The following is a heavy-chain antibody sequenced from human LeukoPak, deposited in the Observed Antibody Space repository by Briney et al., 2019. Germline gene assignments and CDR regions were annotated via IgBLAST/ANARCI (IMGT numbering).Heavy chain of an antibody. V-gene: IGHV3-33*06. J-gene: IGHJ3*02. Sequence: GGSLTLSCAASGFTFSSYGMHWVRQAQGKGLEWVAVIWYDGSNKYYADSVKGRFSISRDNSKNTLYLQMNSLRAEDTAVYYCAKTSTGTTRGDAFDIWGQGTMVTVSS. CDR3: AKTSTGTTRGDAFDI. D-gene: IGHD1-1*01. CDR1: GFTFSSYG. CDR2: IWYDGSNK.